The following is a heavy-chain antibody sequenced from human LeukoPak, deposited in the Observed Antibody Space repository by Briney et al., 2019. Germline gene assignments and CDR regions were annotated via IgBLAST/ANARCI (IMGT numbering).Heavy chain of an antibody. CDR3: ARHVTTVVSSPLDY. D-gene: IGHD4-23*01. V-gene: IGHV4-59*08. Sequence: PSETLSLTCTVSGGSISGYYWSWIRQPPGKGLEWIGYIYYSGSTNYNPSLKSRVTISVDTSKNQFSLKLSSVTAADTAVYYCARHVTTVVSSPLDYWGQGTLVTVSS. CDR1: GGSISGYY. CDR2: IYYSGST. J-gene: IGHJ4*02.